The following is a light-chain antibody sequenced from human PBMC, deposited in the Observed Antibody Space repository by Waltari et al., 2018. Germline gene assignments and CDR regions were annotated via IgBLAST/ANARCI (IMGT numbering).Light chain of an antibody. CDR1: SSDVGYYNL. CDR2: EFN. J-gene: IGLJ2*01. Sequence: QSALTQPASVSGSPGQSTTISCTGTSSDVGYYNLVSWYQQHPGKAPTLIIYEFNKWPAGLSNRFSGSKSGNTATMTISGLQTEDEADYYCCSYTGSSWIFGGGTKLTVL. V-gene: IGLV2-23*02. CDR3: CSYTGSSWI.